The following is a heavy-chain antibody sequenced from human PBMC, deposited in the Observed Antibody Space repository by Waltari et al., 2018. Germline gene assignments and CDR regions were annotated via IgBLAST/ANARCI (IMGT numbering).Heavy chain of an antibody. V-gene: IGHV3-23*03. D-gene: IGHD5-12*01. Sequence: EVQLLESGGGLVQPGGSLRLPCAASGFTFSSYAMSWVRQAPGKGLECVSVIYSGGSSTYYADSVKGRFTSSRDNSKNTLYLQMNSLRAEDTAVYYCALREMATIRYWGQGTLVTVSS. CDR2: IYSGGSST. CDR1: GFTFSSYA. J-gene: IGHJ4*02. CDR3: ALREMATIRY.